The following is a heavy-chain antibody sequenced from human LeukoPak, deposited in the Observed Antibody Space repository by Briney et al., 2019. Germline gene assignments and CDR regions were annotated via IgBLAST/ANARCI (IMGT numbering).Heavy chain of an antibody. Sequence: GGSLRLSCAGSGYTFSSYGMHWVRQAPGKGLEWVAVISYDGSNKYYADSVKGRFTISRDNSKNTLYLQMNSLRAEDTAVYYCAPAEGRDSYADFDYWGQGTLVTVSS. CDR2: ISYDGSNK. CDR1: GYTFSSYG. CDR3: APAEGRDSYADFDY. D-gene: IGHD5-18*01. V-gene: IGHV3-30*03. J-gene: IGHJ4*02.